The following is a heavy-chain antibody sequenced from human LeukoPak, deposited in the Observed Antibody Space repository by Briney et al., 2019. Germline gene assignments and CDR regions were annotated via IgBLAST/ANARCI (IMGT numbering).Heavy chain of an antibody. CDR3: ARGAEATSSFFDY. D-gene: IGHD1-26*01. Sequence: PGGSLRLSCAGSGFTFSSHMVNWVRQAPGKGLEWVSSISGSQTYIYYADSVKGRFTISRDNGKNSLFLQMDSLRAEDTAVYYCARGAEATSSFFDYWGQGIPVTVSS. J-gene: IGHJ4*02. CDR1: GFTFSSHM. V-gene: IGHV3-21*06. CDR2: ISGSQTYI.